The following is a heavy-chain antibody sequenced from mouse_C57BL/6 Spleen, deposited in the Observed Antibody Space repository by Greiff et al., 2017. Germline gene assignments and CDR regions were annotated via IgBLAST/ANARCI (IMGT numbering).Heavy chain of an antibody. Sequence: EVQVVESGGGLVKPGGSLKLSCAASGFTFSDYGMHWVRQAPEKGLEWVAYISSGSSTLYYADTVKGRFTISRDNAKNTLFLQMTSLRSEDTAMYYCARPPLLYWGQGTLVTVSA. V-gene: IGHV5-17*01. CDR3: ARPPLLY. CDR2: ISSGSSTL. D-gene: IGHD1-2*01. J-gene: IGHJ3*01. CDR1: GFTFSDYG.